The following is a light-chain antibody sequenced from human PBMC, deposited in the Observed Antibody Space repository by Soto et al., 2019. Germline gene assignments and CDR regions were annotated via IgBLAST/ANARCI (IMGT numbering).Light chain of an antibody. CDR1: SSDVGGYNY. J-gene: IGLJ2*01. Sequence: ALIQPASVSGSPGQSITISCTGTSSDVGGYNYVSWYQQHPDKAPQLMIYDVSNRPSGISDRFSGSKSGNTASLTISGLQAEDEADYYCSSYTHTNTLVFGGGTKLTVL. CDR3: SSYTHTNTLV. CDR2: DVS. V-gene: IGLV2-14*03.